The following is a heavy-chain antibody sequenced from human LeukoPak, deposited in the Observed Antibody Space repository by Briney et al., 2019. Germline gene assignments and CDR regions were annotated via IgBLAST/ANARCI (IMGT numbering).Heavy chain of an antibody. J-gene: IGHJ2*01. CDR2: IYIGGRT. CDR1: GFPVSSYY. CDR3: ARCLGGDYVADTYWYFDL. V-gene: IGHV3-53*01. D-gene: IGHD4-17*01. Sequence: GGSLRLSCAPSGFPVSSYYMSWGRQAPGKGLEWVSVIYIGGRTYYADSVTGRFIISRDNSKNTLYLQMNSLRAKDTAVYYCARCLGGDYVADTYWYFDLWGRGTLVTVSS.